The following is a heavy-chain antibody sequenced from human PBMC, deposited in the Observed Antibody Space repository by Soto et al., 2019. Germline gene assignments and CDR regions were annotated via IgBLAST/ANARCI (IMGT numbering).Heavy chain of an antibody. J-gene: IGHJ6*02. V-gene: IGHV1-69*13. CDR1: GGTFSSYA. CDR2: IIPILGTA. CDR3: ARSLYGDYAGENYYYYGMDV. D-gene: IGHD4-17*01. Sequence: ASVKVSCKASGGTFSSYAISWVRQAPGQGLEWMGGIIPILGTANYAQKFQGRVTITADESTSTAYMELSSLRSEDTAVYYCARSLYGDYAGENYYYYGMDVWGQGTTVTVSS.